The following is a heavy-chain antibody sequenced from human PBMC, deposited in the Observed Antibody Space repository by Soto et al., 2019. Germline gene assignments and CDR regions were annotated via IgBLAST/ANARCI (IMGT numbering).Heavy chain of an antibody. D-gene: IGHD6-19*01. J-gene: IGHJ4*02. CDR1: GGSISSSNYY. V-gene: IGHV4-39*01. Sequence: SETLSLTCTVSGGSISSSNYYWGWIRQPPGKGLELIGNIYYSGSTYYNPSLKSRVTISVDTSKNQFSLKLSSVTAADTAVYYCARRKIAVAGYFDYWGQGTLVTVSS. CDR2: IYYSGST. CDR3: ARRKIAVAGYFDY.